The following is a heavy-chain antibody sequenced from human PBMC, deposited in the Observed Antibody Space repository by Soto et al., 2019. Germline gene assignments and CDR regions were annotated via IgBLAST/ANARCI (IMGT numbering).Heavy chain of an antibody. CDR3: ARHRRTPIYEYSSSWGYYYYGMDV. CDR2: ISSSSSTI. J-gene: IGHJ6*02. V-gene: IGHV3-48*01. CDR1: GFTFSSYS. D-gene: IGHD6-6*01. Sequence: PGGSLRLSCAASGFTFSSYSMNWVRQAPGKGLEWVSYISSSSSTIYYADSVKGRFTISRDNAKNSLYLQMNSLRAEDTAVYYCARHRRTPIYEYSSSWGYYYYGMDVWGQGTTVTVSS.